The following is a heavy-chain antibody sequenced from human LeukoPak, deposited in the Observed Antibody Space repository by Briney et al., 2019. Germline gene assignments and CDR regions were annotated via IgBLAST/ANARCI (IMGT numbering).Heavy chain of an antibody. CDR1: GDSASSNSVA. CDR3: ARGKYSAFDI. V-gene: IGHV6-1*01. D-gene: IGHD2/OR15-2a*01. Sequence: SQTLSLTCAISGDSASSNSVAWNWIRQSPSRGLEWPGRTFYRSKWYNDYAVSVKSRITINPDTSKNQFSLQLSSVTPEDTAVYYCARGKYSAFDIWGQGTMVTVSS. CDR2: TFYRSKWYN. J-gene: IGHJ3*02.